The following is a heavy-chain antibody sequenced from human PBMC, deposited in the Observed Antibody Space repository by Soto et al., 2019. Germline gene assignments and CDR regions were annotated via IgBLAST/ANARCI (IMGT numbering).Heavy chain of an antibody. CDR1: GFTFSSYG. Sequence: GGSLRLSCAASGFTFSSYGMHWVRQAPGKGLEWVAVISYDGSNKYYADSVKGRFTISRDNSKNTLYLQMNSLRAEDTAVYYCAKKFRMATVHENLADYWGQGTLVTVSS. J-gene: IGHJ4*02. CDR3: AKKFRMATVHENLADY. D-gene: IGHD4-4*01. CDR2: ISYDGSNK. V-gene: IGHV3-30*18.